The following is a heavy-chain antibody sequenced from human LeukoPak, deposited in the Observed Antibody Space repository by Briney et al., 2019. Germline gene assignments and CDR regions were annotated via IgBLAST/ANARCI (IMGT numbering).Heavy chain of an antibody. V-gene: IGHV5-51*01. CDR1: GYSFTNFW. D-gene: IGHD1-26*01. Sequence: GESLKISCGGSGYSFTNFWIGWVRHMPGKGLEWMGIIYPGDSDTRYAPSFQGQVTISADKSISTAYLQWSSLKASDTAMYYCARRGWASGYFEFWGQGTLVTVSS. CDR2: IYPGDSDT. J-gene: IGHJ4*02. CDR3: ARRGWASGYFEF.